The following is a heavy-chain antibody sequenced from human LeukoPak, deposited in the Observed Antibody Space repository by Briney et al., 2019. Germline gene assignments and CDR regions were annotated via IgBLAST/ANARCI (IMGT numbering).Heavy chain of an antibody. J-gene: IGHJ6*02. CDR1: GFSLSTSGVG. D-gene: IGHD2-15*01. CDR2: IYWDDDK. V-gene: IGHV2-5*02. CDR3: ARLSGGCSGGSCYSAQDYYYYGMDV. Sequence: SGPTLVKPTQTLTLTCTFSGFSLSTSGVGVGWIRQPPGKALEWLALIYWDDDKRYSPSLKSRLTITKDTSKNQVVLTMTNMNPVDTATYYCARLSGGCSGGSCYSAQDYYYYGMDVWGQGTTVTVSS.